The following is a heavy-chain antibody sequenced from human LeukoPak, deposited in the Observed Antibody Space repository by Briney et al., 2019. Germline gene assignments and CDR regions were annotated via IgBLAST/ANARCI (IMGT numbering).Heavy chain of an antibody. CDR2: INPNSGGT. V-gene: IGHV1-2*02. J-gene: IGHJ6*02. Sequence: ASVKVSCKASGYTFTGYYMHWVRQAPGQGLEWMGWINPNSGGTNYAQKFQGRVTMTRDTSISTAYMELSRLRSDDTAVYYCARTTFSSRDYCYYGMDVWGQGTTVTVSS. CDR3: ARTTFSSRDYCYYGMDV. D-gene: IGHD2/OR15-2a*01. CDR1: GYTFTGYY.